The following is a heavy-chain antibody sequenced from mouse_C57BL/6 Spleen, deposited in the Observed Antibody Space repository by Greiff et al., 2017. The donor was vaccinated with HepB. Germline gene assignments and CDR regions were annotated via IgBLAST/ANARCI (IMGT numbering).Heavy chain of an antibody. V-gene: IGHV1-39*01. CDR2: INPNYGTT. CDR1: GYSFTDYN. J-gene: IGHJ3*01. CDR3: ASTDGYDVEAWFAY. D-gene: IGHD2-2*01. Sequence: EVQLQQSGPELVKPGASVKISCKASGYSFTDYNMNWVKQINGKSLEWIGVINPNYGTTSYNQKFKGKATLTVDQSSSTAYMQLNSLTSEDSAVYYCASTDGYDVEAWFAYWGQGTLVTVSA.